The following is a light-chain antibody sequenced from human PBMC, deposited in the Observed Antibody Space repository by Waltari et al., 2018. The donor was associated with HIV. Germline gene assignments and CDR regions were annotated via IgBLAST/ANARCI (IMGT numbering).Light chain of an antibody. CDR2: EVS. CDR3: SSYTSSSTLV. V-gene: IGLV2-14*01. Sequence: QSALTQPASVSGSPGQSITLSCTGTSSDVGGYTYVSCYQQHPGKAPKLMIYEVSNRPSGVSNRFSGSKSGNTASLTISGLQAEDEADYYCSSYTSSSTLVFGGGTKLTVL. J-gene: IGLJ2*01. CDR1: SSDVGGYTY.